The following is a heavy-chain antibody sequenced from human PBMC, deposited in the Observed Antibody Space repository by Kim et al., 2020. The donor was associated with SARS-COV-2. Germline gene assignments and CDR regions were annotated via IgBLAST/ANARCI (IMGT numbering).Heavy chain of an antibody. D-gene: IGHD4-17*01. CDR3: ARDPKRNTVTTGYYYYGMDV. V-gene: IGHV3-11*06. Sequence: RFTIARDNAKNSLYLQMNSLRAEDTAVYYCARDPKRNTVTTGYYYYGMDVWGQGTTVTVSS. J-gene: IGHJ6*02.